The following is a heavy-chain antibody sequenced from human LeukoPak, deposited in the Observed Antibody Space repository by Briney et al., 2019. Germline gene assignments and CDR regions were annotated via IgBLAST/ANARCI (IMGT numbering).Heavy chain of an antibody. CDR3: AKDSDHGGSGWYWGYYIDF. CDR1: GYTFSSYA. CDR2: ISGSGAST. Sequence: GGSQRLSCAASGYTFSSYAMTWVRQAPGKGLEWVSAISGSGASTYYADSVKGRFTISRDNSKNTLYLQMNNLKAEDTAVYYCAKDSDHGGSGWYWGYYIDFWGKGALVTVSS. V-gene: IGHV3-23*01. D-gene: IGHD6-19*01. J-gene: IGHJ4*02.